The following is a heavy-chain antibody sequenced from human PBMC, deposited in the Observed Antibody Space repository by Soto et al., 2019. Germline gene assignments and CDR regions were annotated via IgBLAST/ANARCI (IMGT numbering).Heavy chain of an antibody. J-gene: IGHJ6*02. D-gene: IGHD3-9*01. Sequence: GASVKVSCKASGGTFSSYAISWVRQAPGQGLEWMGGIIPIFGTANYAQKFQGRVTITADESTSTAYMELSGLRSEDTAVYYCASYPFERMVLRYFDWLLSGALERQNYYYGMDVWGQGTTVTVSS. V-gene: IGHV1-69*13. CDR1: GGTFSSYA. CDR3: ASYPFERMVLRYFDWLLSGALERQNYYYGMDV. CDR2: IIPIFGTA.